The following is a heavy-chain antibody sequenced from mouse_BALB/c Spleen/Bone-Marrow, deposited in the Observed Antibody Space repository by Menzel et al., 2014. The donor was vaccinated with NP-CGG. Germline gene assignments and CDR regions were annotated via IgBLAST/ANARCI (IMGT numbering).Heavy chain of an antibody. D-gene: IGHD1-2*01. CDR3: TRGDYYGYYFGN. Sequence: EVQLQQSGPELVKPGASVKISCEASGYTFTDYNMHWVKQSHGQSLEWIGFIYPYNGATGFNQKFKSKATLTVDNSSSTAHMEFRSLTSEDSAVYYCTRGDYYGYYFGNWGQGTTLTVSS. CDR1: GYTFTDYN. V-gene: IGHV1S29*02. CDR2: IYPYNGAT. J-gene: IGHJ2*01.